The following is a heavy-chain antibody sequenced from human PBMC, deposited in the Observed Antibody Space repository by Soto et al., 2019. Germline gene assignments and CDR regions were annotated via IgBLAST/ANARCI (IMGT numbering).Heavy chain of an antibody. CDR2: IKSKFDGETT. CDR3: TTDRPYTYGGVITT. V-gene: IGHV3-15*01. Sequence: EVQLVESGGRVVKPGASLRLSCAASGSTFRNLWMAWVRPPLGKRLEWIGRIKSKFDGETTDYSAPVNGRFIISRDDSKDTLFLQITSLKSDDSAVYYCTTDRPYTYGGVITTWGPGTRGTVSS. CDR1: GSTFRNLW. D-gene: IGHD3-16*02. J-gene: IGHJ3*01.